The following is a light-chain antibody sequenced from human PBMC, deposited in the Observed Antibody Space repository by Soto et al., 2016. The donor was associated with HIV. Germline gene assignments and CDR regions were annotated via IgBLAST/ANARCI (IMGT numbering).Light chain of an antibody. CDR3: QAWDANTVI. Sequence: SYDLTQPPSVSVSPGQTATISCSGDKLGDKFVSWYQQRPGQSPLLVIFQDTKRPSGIPERFSGSISGNTATLTISGTQPMDEADYFCQAWDANTVIFGAGTKLTV. CDR2: QDT. CDR1: KLGDKF. V-gene: IGLV3-1*01. J-gene: IGLJ2*01.